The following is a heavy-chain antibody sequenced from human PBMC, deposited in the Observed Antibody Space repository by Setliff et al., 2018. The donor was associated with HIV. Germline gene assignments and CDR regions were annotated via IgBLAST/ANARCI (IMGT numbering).Heavy chain of an antibody. Sequence: ASVKVSCKASGYTFTNYDINWVRQSPGQGLEWLGWMNPNSGRAGSAQMFQGRLTMTRYTSTSTAYMELSSLTSDDTAIYYCARGRLSWSPDFWGHGTLVTVSS. CDR1: GYTFTNYD. J-gene: IGHJ4*01. CDR3: ARGRLSWSPDF. CDR2: MNPNSGRA. V-gene: IGHV1-8*02.